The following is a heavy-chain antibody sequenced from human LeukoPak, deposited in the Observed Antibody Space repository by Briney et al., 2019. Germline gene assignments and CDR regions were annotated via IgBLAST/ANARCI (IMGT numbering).Heavy chain of an antibody. J-gene: IGHJ4*02. Sequence: PGGSLRLSCAASGFTVSTNCMTWVRQAPGKGLEWVSTIYSGGTTYYADSVKGRFTISRDTAKDSLYLQMNGLRAEDTAVYYCARDRSASIAVVTAEIDYWGQGTLVTVSS. D-gene: IGHD6-19*01. CDR3: ARDRSASIAVVTAEIDY. CDR1: GFTVSTNC. CDR2: IYSGGTT. V-gene: IGHV3-53*01.